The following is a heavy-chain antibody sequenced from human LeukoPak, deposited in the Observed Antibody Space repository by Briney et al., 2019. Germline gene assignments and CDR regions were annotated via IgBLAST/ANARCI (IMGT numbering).Heavy chain of an antibody. V-gene: IGHV3-23*01. CDR3: ARDHRGSGTEFDF. CDR2: ITGSGGNT. J-gene: IGHJ4*02. Sequence: GGSLRLSCAASGFTLSSYIMNWVRQAPGKGLEWVSGITGSGGNTYYADSVKGRFTISRDNSKNTLYLQMNGLRAEDTAVYYCARDHRGSGTEFDFWGRGTLVTVSS. D-gene: IGHD3-10*01. CDR1: GFTLSSYI.